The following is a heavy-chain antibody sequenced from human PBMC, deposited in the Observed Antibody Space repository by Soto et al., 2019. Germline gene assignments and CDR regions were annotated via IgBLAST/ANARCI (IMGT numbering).Heavy chain of an antibody. D-gene: IGHD4-17*01. V-gene: IGHV3-23*01. Sequence: PGGSLRLSCAASGFTFSDFAMSWVRQAPGKGLEWVSGIGTSGGTAHLADSVKGRFTISRDNSKSTLYLQMNSLRVEDTATYYCGKDPNGDYIGAFDIWGQGTMVTVSS. CDR2: IGTSGGTA. CDR3: GKDPNGDYIGAFDI. J-gene: IGHJ3*02. CDR1: GFTFSDFA.